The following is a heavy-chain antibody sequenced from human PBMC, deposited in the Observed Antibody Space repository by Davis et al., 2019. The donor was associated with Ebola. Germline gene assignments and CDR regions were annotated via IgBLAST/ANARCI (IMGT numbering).Heavy chain of an antibody. CDR3: AKVSVVVIAEYYFDY. J-gene: IGHJ4*02. CDR1: GFTFSSYA. D-gene: IGHD2-21*01. CDR2: TSGSGGSS. V-gene: IGHV3-23*01. Sequence: GESLKISCAASGFTFSSYAMSWVRQAPGKGLEWVSATSGSGGSSYYADSVKGRFTISRDNSKNTLYLQMNSLRAEDTAVYYCAKVSVVVIAEYYFDYWGQGTLVTVSS.